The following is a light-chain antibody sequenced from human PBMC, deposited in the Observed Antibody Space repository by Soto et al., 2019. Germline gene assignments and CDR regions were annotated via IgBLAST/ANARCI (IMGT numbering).Light chain of an antibody. CDR2: AAS. Sequence: DIQMTQSPSSLSASVGDRVTITCRASQGIRDALGWYQQKPGKAPKRLIYAASSLQSGVPSRFSGSGSGTKFTLTISRLQPEDFATYYCLQLNSYPQTFGQGTKVEIK. J-gene: IGKJ1*01. V-gene: IGKV1-17*01. CDR1: QGIRDA. CDR3: LQLNSYPQT.